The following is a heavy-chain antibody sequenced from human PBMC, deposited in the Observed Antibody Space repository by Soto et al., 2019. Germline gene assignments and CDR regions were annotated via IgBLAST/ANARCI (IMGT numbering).Heavy chain of an antibody. J-gene: IGHJ6*02. V-gene: IGHV3-30*03. D-gene: IGHD3-16*01. Sequence: QVQLVESGGGVVQPGRSLRLSCAASGFTFSSYGMHWVRQAPGKGLEWVAVISYDGSNKYYADSVKGQFTISRDNSKNTLYLQMNSLRAEDTAVYYCASYVWCGGGYGMDVWGQGTTVTVSS. CDR1: GFTFSSYG. CDR2: ISYDGSNK. CDR3: ASYVWCGGGYGMDV.